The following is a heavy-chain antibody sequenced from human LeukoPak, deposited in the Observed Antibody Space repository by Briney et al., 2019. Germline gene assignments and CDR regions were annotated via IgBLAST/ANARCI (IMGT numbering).Heavy chain of an antibody. CDR1: GYSFTSYW. J-gene: IGHJ4*02. CDR2: IYPGDSDT. Sequence: NLGESLKISCKGSGYSFTSYWIGWVRQMPGKGLEWMGIIYPGDSDTRYSPSFQGQVTISADKSISTAYLQWSSLKAPDTAMYYCARSARFYGSGSWHFDYWGQGTLVTVSS. D-gene: IGHD3-10*01. V-gene: IGHV5-51*01. CDR3: ARSARFYGSGSWHFDY.